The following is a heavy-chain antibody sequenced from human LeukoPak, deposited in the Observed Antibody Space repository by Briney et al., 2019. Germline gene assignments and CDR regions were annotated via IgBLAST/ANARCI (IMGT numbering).Heavy chain of an antibody. Sequence: GGSLRLSCAASGFTFSSYSMNWVRQAPGKGLEWVSSISSSSYIYYADSVKGRFTISRDNAKNSLYLQMNSLRAEDTAVYYCARDEGFYYDSSQFDYWGQGTLVTVSS. CDR3: ARDEGFYYDSSQFDY. CDR2: ISSSSYI. V-gene: IGHV3-21*01. D-gene: IGHD3-22*01. CDR1: GFTFSSYS. J-gene: IGHJ4*02.